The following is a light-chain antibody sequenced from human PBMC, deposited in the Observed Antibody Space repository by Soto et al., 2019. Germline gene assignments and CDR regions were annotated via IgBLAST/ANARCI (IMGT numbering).Light chain of an antibody. J-gene: IGLJ3*02. V-gene: IGLV2-8*01. CDR2: EVS. CDR3: ATWDDSLDGWV. Sequence: QSALTQPPSASGSPGQSVTISCTGTSSDVGGYNYVSWYQQHPGKAPQLMIYEVSKRPSGVPDRFSGSKSGNTASLTVSGLQAEDETDYYCATWDDSLDGWVFGGGTKLTVL. CDR1: SSDVGGYNY.